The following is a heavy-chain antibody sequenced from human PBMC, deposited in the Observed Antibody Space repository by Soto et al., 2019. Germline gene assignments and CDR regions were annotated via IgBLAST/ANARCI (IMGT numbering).Heavy chain of an antibody. Sequence: GGSLRLSCAASGFTFSSYAMSWVRQAPGKGLEWVSAISGSGGSTYYADSVKGRFTISRDNSKNTLYLQMNSLRAEDTAVYYCAKGGFRGVIHNWFDPWGQGTLVTVSS. CDR1: GFTFSSYA. D-gene: IGHD3-10*01. V-gene: IGHV3-23*01. J-gene: IGHJ5*02. CDR2: ISGSGGST. CDR3: AKGGFRGVIHNWFDP.